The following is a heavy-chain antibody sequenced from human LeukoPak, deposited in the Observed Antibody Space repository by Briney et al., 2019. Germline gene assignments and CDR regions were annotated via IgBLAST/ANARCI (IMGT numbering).Heavy chain of an antibody. V-gene: IGHV4-4*02. Sequence: SGTLSLTCAVSGASISSGNWWSWVRRPPGKGLEWIGTIYYSGTTYYNPSLNSRLTMSADTSKNQFSLKLSSVTAADTAIYFCARKFCTSDSCNRGYFGYWGQGTLVTVSS. D-gene: IGHD2-2*02. J-gene: IGHJ4*02. CDR1: GASISSGNW. CDR3: ARKFCTSDSCNRGYFGY. CDR2: IYYSGTT.